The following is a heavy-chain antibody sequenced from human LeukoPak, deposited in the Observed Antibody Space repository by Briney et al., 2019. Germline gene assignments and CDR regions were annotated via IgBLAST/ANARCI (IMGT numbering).Heavy chain of an antibody. CDR3: AGGTPYYFGY. D-gene: IGHD1-1*01. Sequence: GGSLRLSCAGSGFTVSSSTMSWVRQAPGKGLEWVSNFYSDALDGITNYADSVKGRFTISRDNSQNTLYLQMNSLRAEDTAMFYCAGGTPYYFGYWGQGTLVTVSS. CDR1: GFTVSSST. J-gene: IGHJ4*02. CDR2: FYSDALDGIT. V-gene: IGHV3-53*01.